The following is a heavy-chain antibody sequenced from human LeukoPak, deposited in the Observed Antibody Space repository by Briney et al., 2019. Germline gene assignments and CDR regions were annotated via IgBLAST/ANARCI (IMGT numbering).Heavy chain of an antibody. CDR2: ISSDGRDK. CDR1: GFTFSGCA. D-gene: IGHD5/OR15-5a*01. V-gene: IGHV3-30*03. CDR3: ARDLRRFAAYYFDY. Sequence: GRSLRLSCAASGFTFSGCAIHWVRQAPGKGLEWVAVISSDGRDKHHADSVKGRFTISRDNSKNTLYLQTNSLRAEDTAVYYCARDLRRFAAYYFDYWGQGTLVTVSS. J-gene: IGHJ4*02.